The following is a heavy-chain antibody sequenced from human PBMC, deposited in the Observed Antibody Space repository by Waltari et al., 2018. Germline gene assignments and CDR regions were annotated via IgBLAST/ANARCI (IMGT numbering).Heavy chain of an antibody. D-gene: IGHD1-26*01. CDR2: ISGSGGAI. Sequence: EVQLVESGGGLVQPGGSLRLSCAASGFTFSSYAMNWVRQAPGKGCGWVSSISGSGGAIYYADSVKGRFTISRDNAKNTLYLQMNSLRAEDTAVYYCAKDHTGNYYGLFDPWGQGTLVTVSS. J-gene: IGHJ5*02. V-gene: IGHV3-23*04. CDR3: AKDHTGNYYGLFDP. CDR1: GFTFSSYA.